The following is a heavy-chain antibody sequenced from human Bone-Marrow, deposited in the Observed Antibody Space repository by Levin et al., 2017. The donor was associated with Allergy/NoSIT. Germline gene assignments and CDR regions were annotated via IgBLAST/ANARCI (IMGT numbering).Heavy chain of an antibody. V-gene: IGHV3-30*03. CDR1: GLTFSNSG. CDR2: ISKDGSTK. D-gene: IGHD6-19*01. Sequence: PGGSLRLSCAVSGLTFSNSGMHWVRQAPGKGLEWVAVISKDGSTKYYAESVKGRFTISRDNSKNNLYLQMDSLRAEDTAIYYCASQIAVAAWGQGSLVSVSS. J-gene: IGHJ5*02. CDR3: ASQIAVAA.